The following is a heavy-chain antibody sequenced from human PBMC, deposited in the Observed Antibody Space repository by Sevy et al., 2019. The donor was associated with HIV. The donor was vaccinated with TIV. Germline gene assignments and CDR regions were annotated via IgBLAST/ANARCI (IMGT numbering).Heavy chain of an antibody. CDR2: ISSSGSTI. J-gene: IGHJ6*02. CDR3: ATPEYSSSLGGMDV. Sequence: GGSLRLSCAASGFTFSSYEMNWVRQAPGKGLEWVSYISSSGSTIYYADSVKGRFTISRDNAKNSLYLQMNSLRAEDTAVYYCATPEYSSSLGGMDVWGQGTTVTVSS. CDR1: GFTFSSYE. V-gene: IGHV3-48*03. D-gene: IGHD6-6*01.